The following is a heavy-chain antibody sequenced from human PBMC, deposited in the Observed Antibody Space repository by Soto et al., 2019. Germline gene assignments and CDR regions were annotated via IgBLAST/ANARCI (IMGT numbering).Heavy chain of an antibody. J-gene: IGHJ4*02. CDR2: LYSGIT. CDR1: GGSISSYY. D-gene: IGHD6-13*01. Sequence: SETMSLTCTVSGGSISSYYWSWIRQPPGKGLEWIGYLYSGITNYNPSLKSRVSTSLDPSKNQFSLKLTSVTAADTAVYYCARYRISGRWSKCDSWGEGTPVTV. CDR3: ARYRISGRWSKCDS. V-gene: IGHV4-59*01.